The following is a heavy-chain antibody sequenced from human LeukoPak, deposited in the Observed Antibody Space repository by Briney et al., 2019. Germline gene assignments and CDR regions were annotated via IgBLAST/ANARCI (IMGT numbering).Heavy chain of an antibody. CDR1: GFTLSSYW. CDR2: IKQDGSEK. D-gene: IGHD6-19*01. Sequence: GGSLRLSCAASGFTLSSYWMSWVRQAPGKGLEWVANIKQDGSEKYYVDSVKGRFTISRDNAKNSLCLQMNSLRAEDTAVYYCARVFRQWLDLIGAFDIWGQGTMVTVSS. V-gene: IGHV3-7*01. CDR3: ARVFRQWLDLIGAFDI. J-gene: IGHJ3*02.